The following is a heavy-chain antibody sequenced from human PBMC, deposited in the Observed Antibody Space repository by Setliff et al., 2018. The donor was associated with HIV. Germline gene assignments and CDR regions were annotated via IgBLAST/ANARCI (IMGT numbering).Heavy chain of an antibody. CDR1: GYSFSSYW. V-gene: IGHV5-51*01. CDR3: ARVDMGYYYDWSPAGARTRYFDY. D-gene: IGHD3-22*01. Sequence: GESLKISCKGSGYSFSSYWIGWVRQMPGKGLEFMGLLYPADSNIRCSPSFQGQVTISADKSINTAYLQWSSLKASDTAMYYCARVDMGYYYDWSPAGARTRYFDYWGQGTLVTVSS. CDR2: LYPADSNI. J-gene: IGHJ4*02.